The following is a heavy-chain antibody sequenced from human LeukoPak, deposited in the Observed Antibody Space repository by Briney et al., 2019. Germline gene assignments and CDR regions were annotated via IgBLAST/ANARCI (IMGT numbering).Heavy chain of an antibody. CDR2: IRYDGSNK. J-gene: IGHJ3*02. V-gene: IGHV3-30*02. D-gene: IGHD2-15*01. CDR3: AKLPQSRSWEDAFDI. CDR1: GFTFSSYG. Sequence: PGGSLRLSCAASGFTFSSYGMHWVRQAPGKGLEWVAFIRYDGSNKYYADSVKGRFTISRDNSKNTLYLQMNSLRAEDTAVYYCAKLPQSRSWEDAFDIWGQGTMVTVSS.